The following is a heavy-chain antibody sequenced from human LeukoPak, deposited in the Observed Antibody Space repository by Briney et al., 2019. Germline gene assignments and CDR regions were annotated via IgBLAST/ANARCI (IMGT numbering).Heavy chain of an antibody. J-gene: IGHJ6*03. CDR1: GFTVSNTY. CDR3: ARGVPKTSYYYYYMDV. D-gene: IGHD4-11*01. Sequence: GGSLRLSCAASGFTVSNTYMSWVRQAPGRGLEWISYISGSGFTIHYADSVKGRFTISRDNAKNSLYLQMNSLRAEDTAVCYCARGVPKTSYYYYYMDVWGKGTTVTVSS. CDR2: ISGSGFTI. V-gene: IGHV3-11*04.